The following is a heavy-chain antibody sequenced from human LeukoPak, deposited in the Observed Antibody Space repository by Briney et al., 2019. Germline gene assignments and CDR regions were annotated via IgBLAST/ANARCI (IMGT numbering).Heavy chain of an antibody. J-gene: IGHJ4*02. CDR3: ARVRYYYDSSGYYDRYYFDY. D-gene: IGHD3-22*01. CDR1: GGTFSNYA. V-gene: IGHV1-69*05. CDR2: IIPIFGTA. Sequence: GASVKVSCKASGGTFSNYAINWVRQAPGQGLEWMGGIIPIFGTANYAQKFQGRVTITTDESTSTAYMELSSLRSEDTAVYYCARVRYYYDSSGYYDRYYFDYWGQGTLVTVSS.